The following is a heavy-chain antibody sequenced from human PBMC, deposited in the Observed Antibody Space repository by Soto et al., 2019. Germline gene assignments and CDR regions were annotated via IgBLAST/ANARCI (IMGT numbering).Heavy chain of an antibody. V-gene: IGHV1-69*01. CDR2: ILPIFRSP. D-gene: IGHD2-2*01. CDR1: GGSFRRYA. CDR3: VIGDCTSTSCSYYFYGLDV. J-gene: IGHJ6*02. Sequence: QVHLVQSGAEVKKPGSSVKVSRKASGGSFRRYAISWVRQAPGQGLEWMGGILPIFRSPSHAQKFQGRVTITADESTSTAFLELTSLTSEDTAIYYCVIGDCTSTSCSYYFYGLDVWGQGTTVTVSS.